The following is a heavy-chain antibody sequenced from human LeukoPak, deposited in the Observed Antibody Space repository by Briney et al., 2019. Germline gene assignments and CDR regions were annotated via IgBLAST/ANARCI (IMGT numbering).Heavy chain of an antibody. D-gene: IGHD4-17*01. CDR1: GGSISSSSYY. Sequence: SETLSLTCTVSGGSISSSSYYWGWIRQPPGKGLEWVGSIYYSGSTYYNSSLKSRVTISVDTSRNQFSLKLSSVTAADTAVYYCAREPSHLRAIDYWGQGTLVTVSS. V-gene: IGHV4-39*02. CDR2: IYYSGST. J-gene: IGHJ4*02. CDR3: AREPSHLRAIDY.